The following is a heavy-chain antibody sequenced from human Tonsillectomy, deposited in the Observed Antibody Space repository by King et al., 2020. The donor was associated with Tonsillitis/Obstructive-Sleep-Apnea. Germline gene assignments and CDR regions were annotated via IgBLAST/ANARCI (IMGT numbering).Heavy chain of an antibody. CDR3: ASRPPYYDILTGSPGFDY. Sequence: VQLVESGGGLVQPGGSLRLSCAASGFTFSSYEMNWVRQAPGKGLEWVSYISSSGSTINYADSVKGRFTISRDNAKNSLYLQMNSLRAEDTAVYYCASRPPYYDILTGSPGFDYWGQGTLVTVSS. V-gene: IGHV3-48*03. D-gene: IGHD3-9*01. J-gene: IGHJ4*02. CDR1: GFTFSSYE. CDR2: ISSSGSTI.